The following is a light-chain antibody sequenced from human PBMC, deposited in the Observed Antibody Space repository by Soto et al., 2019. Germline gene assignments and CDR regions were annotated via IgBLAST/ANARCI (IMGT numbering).Light chain of an antibody. CDR1: QAIRND. J-gene: IGKJ1*01. Sequence: AIQMTQSPSSLSASVGDRVTITCRASQAIRNDLGWYQQKPGKAPNLLIFGASNLQAGVPVRFSASGSGTNFTLTIINLQPEDFASYYCLQDYTYPWTFGQGTKLDI. CDR2: GAS. V-gene: IGKV1-6*01. CDR3: LQDYTYPWT.